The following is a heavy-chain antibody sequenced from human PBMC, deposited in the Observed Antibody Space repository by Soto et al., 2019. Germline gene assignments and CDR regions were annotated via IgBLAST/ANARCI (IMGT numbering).Heavy chain of an antibody. CDR3: AHGTYGQTTYYFDY. Sequence: QITLKESGPTLVKPTQTLTLTCTFSGFSLSTSGVGVGWIRQPPGKALEWLALLYYDEDKRYSPSLKSRLTIIKDTSKDQVVLTMTNMDPVDTATYYCAHGTYGQTTYYFDYWGQGTLVTVSS. J-gene: IGHJ4*02. V-gene: IGHV2-5*02. D-gene: IGHD3-10*01. CDR2: LYYDEDK. CDR1: GFSLSTSGVG.